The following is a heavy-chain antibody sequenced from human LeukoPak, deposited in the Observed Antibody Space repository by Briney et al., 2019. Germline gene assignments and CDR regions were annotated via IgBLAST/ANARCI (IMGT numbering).Heavy chain of an antibody. V-gene: IGHV3-53*01. J-gene: IGHJ2*01. CDR2: LYSGGDI. D-gene: IGHD7-27*01. Sequence: GGSLRLSCAASGFTVSSSYMSWVRQAPGKGLEWVSVLYSGGDIYYAGSVKGRFTIPRDNSKNTSYLQMNSLRAEDTAVYYCARAAGDRIGYHDLWGRGTLVTVSS. CDR1: GFTVSSSY. CDR3: ARAAGDRIGYHDL.